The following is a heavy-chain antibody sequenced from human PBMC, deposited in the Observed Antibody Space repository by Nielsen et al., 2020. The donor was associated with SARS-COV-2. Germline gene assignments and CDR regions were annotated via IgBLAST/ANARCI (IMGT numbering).Heavy chain of an antibody. CDR2: IYYSGST. CDR1: GGSISSYY. J-gene: IGHJ1*01. Sequence: LETLSLTCTVSGGSISSYYWSWIRQPPGKGLEWIGYIYYSGSTNYNPSLKSRVTISVDTSKNQFSLKLSSVTAADTAVYYCARYVAGTSEYFQHWGQGTLVTVSS. CDR3: ARYVAGTSEYFQH. V-gene: IGHV4-59*08. D-gene: IGHD6-19*01.